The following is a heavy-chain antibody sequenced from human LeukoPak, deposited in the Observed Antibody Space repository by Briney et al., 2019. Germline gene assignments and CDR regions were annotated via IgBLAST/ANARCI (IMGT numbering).Heavy chain of an antibody. J-gene: IGHJ5*02. D-gene: IGHD1-26*01. V-gene: IGHV4-59*08. CDR2: TYYSGST. CDR3: ARLGARSWFDP. Sequence: SETLSLTCTVSGGSISSHYWSWIRQPPGKGLEWIGYTYYSGSTNYNPSLKSRVTISVDTSKNQFSLKLSSVTAADTAVYYCARLGARSWFDPWGQGTLVTVSS. CDR1: GGSISSHY.